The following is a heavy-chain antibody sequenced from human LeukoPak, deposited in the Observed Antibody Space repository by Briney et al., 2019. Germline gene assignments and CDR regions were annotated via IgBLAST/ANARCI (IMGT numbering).Heavy chain of an antibody. J-gene: IGHJ4*02. Sequence: PGRSLRLSCAASGFTFSSYGMHWVRQAPGKGLEWVALIWYDGSNKYYAGSVKGRFTISRDNSKNTLYLQMNSLRAEDTALYYCARALFNYDSSGLTYWGQGTLVTVSS. CDR1: GFTFSSYG. V-gene: IGHV3-33*01. D-gene: IGHD3-22*01. CDR2: IWYDGSNK. CDR3: ARALFNYDSSGLTY.